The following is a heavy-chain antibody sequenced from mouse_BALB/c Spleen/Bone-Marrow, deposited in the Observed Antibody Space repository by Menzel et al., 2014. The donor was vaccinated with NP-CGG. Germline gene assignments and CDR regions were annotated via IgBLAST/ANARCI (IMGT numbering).Heavy chain of an antibody. CDR3: ARGDLLRGFAY. CDR1: GFTFSSFG. J-gene: IGHJ3*01. CDR2: ISSGSSTI. D-gene: IGHD1-1*01. Sequence: EVQGVESGGGLVQPGGSRKLSCAASGFTFSSFGMHWVRQAPEKGLEWVAYISSGSSTIYYADTVKGRLTISRDNPKNTLFLQMTSLRSEDTAMYYCARGDLLRGFAYWGQGTLVTVSA. V-gene: IGHV5-17*02.